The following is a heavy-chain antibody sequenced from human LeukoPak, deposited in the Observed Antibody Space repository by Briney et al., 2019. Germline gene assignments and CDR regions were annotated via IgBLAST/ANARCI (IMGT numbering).Heavy chain of an antibody. Sequence: GGSLRLSCAASGFTFSDYYMSWIRQAPGKGLEWVSYISSSSSYTNYADSVKGRFTISRDNAKNSLYLQMNSLRAEDTAVYYCARCAGFGESSDYWGQGTLVTVSS. J-gene: IGHJ4*02. D-gene: IGHD3-10*01. V-gene: IGHV3-11*03. CDR3: ARCAGFGESSDY. CDR1: GFTFSDYY. CDR2: ISSSSSYT.